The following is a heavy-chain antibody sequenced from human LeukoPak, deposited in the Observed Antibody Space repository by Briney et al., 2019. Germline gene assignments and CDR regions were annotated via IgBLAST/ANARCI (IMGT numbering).Heavy chain of an antibody. D-gene: IGHD6-19*01. J-gene: IGHJ4*02. CDR1: GYTFTSYY. Sequence: ASVKVSCKASGYTFTSYYMHWVRQAPGQGLEWMGIINPSGGSTSYAQKFQGRVTMTRDTSTSTVYMELSSLRSEDTAVYYCARSRSGKQWLQWGRRYYFDYWGQGTLVTVSS. CDR2: INPSGGST. V-gene: IGHV1-46*01. CDR3: ARSRSGKQWLQWGRRYYFDY.